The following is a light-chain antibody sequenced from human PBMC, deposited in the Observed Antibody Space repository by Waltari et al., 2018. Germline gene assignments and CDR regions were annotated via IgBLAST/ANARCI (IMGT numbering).Light chain of an antibody. CDR3: QSSDSSLSAHVV. Sequence: QSVLTQPPPVSGAPGQRVNISCTGSSSNIGAGYDVHWSQQLPGTAPKLLIYDNINRPSGVPDRFSGSKSGTSASLAITGLQAEDEADYYCQSSDSSLSAHVVFGGGTKLTVL. J-gene: IGLJ2*01. V-gene: IGLV1-40*01. CDR1: SSNIGAGYD. CDR2: DNI.